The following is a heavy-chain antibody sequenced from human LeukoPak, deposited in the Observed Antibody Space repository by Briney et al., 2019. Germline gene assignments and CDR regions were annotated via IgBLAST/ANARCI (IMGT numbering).Heavy chain of an antibody. V-gene: IGHV3-30*18. Sequence: PGRSLRLSCAASGSTFSNYGIHWVRQAPGKGLEWVAVISYDGSNKYYADSVKGRFTISRDNSKNTLYLQMNSLRAEDTAVYHCAKEDGSGSFYEHYFDYWGQGTLVTVSS. CDR2: ISYDGSNK. D-gene: IGHD3-10*01. J-gene: IGHJ4*02. CDR3: AKEDGSGSFYEHYFDY. CDR1: GSTFSNYG.